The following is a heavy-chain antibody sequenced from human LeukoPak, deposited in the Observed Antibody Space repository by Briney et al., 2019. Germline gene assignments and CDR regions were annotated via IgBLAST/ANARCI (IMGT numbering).Heavy chain of an antibody. CDR3: ATKQWLAPPPDS. Sequence: GGSLRLSCAASGFTFSKYWMLWVRQAPGKGLESVSRINTDGTVITYADSVKGRFTISRDNADNTMFLQMNSVRDEDTAVYYCATKQWLAPPPDSWGQGTPVTVSS. V-gene: IGHV3-74*01. CDR2: INTDGTVI. CDR1: GFTFSKYW. J-gene: IGHJ4*02. D-gene: IGHD6-19*01.